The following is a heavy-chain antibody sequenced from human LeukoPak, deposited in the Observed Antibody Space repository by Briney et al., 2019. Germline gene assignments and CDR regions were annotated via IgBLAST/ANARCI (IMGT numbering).Heavy chain of an antibody. CDR2: IYTSGST. Sequence: MPSQTLSLTCTVSGGSISSGSYYWSWIRQPAGKGLEWIGRIYTSGSTNYNPSLKSRVTISVDTSKNQFSLKLSSVTAADRAVYYCARRYYDFWSGYYGAGDYYYMDVWGKGTTVTVSS. J-gene: IGHJ6*03. CDR1: GGSISSGSYY. CDR3: ARRYYDFWSGYYGAGDYYYMDV. V-gene: IGHV4-61*02. D-gene: IGHD3-3*01.